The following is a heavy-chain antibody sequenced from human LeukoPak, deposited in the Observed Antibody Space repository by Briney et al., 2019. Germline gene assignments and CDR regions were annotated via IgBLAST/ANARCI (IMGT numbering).Heavy chain of an antibody. CDR1: GYTFTSYG. Sequence: GASVKVSCKASGYTFTSYGISWVRQAPGQGLEWMGWISAYNGNTNYAQKLQGRVTMATDTSTSTAYMELRSLRSDDTAVYYRARVGIVVVPAADPDYWGQGTLVTVSS. J-gene: IGHJ4*02. V-gene: IGHV1-18*01. D-gene: IGHD2-2*01. CDR3: ARVGIVVVPAADPDY. CDR2: ISAYNGNT.